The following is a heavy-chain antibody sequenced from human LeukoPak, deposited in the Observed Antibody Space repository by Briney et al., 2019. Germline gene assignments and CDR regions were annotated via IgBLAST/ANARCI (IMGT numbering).Heavy chain of an antibody. J-gene: IGHJ5*02. CDR1: GFTFNKFW. D-gene: IGHD3-22*01. V-gene: IGHV3-7*01. CDR2: IKQDGSAT. Sequence: QTGGSLRLACATSGFTFNKFWMTWVRQAPGKGLEWVANIKQDGSATSYVDSVKGRFTIYRDNSKNTLYLQMNSLRAEDTAVYYCAKAGDRYYYDSPLEPWGQGTLVTVSS. CDR3: AKAGDRYYYDSPLEP.